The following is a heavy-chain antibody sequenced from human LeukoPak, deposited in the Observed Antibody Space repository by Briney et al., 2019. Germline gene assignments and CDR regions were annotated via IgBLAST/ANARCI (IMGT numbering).Heavy chain of an antibody. CDR3: ARGSTFDY. Sequence: SQTLSLTCSVSGGSIGSDYYWSWIRQPPGKGLEWIGYIYFTGHTYYNPSLKSRVTISVDTSKNQFSLKLSSVTAADTAVYYCARGSTFDYWGQGTLVTVSS. V-gene: IGHV4-30-4*01. CDR1: GGSIGSDYY. J-gene: IGHJ4*02. CDR2: IYFTGHT.